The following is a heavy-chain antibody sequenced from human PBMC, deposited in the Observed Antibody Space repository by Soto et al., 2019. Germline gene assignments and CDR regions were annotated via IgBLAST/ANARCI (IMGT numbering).Heavy chain of an antibody. V-gene: IGHV4-59*01. CDR3: ARSHSFDGSIYHYYFDF. D-gene: IGHD3-10*01. J-gene: IGHJ4*02. Sequence: SETLSLTCTVSGGSISSYYWSWIRQPPGGTLEWIGYIYASGATTYNPSLESRVTMSVDMPNNEFSLELTSLTAADTAVYYCARSHSFDGSIYHYYFDFWGQGTLVTVSS. CDR1: GGSISSYY. CDR2: IYASGAT.